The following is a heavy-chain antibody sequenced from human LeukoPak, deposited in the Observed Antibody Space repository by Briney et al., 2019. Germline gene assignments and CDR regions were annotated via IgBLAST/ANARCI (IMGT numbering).Heavy chain of an antibody. V-gene: IGHV3-7*01. D-gene: IGHD2-2*02. Sequence: GGSLRLSCVASGFTFGKYWMSWVRQAPGKGLEWVANIKLDGSEKNYVDSVKGRFTISRDNSKNTLYLQMNSLRAEDTAVYYCARVGYCSSTSCYRRGMGYWGQGTLVTVSS. CDR3: ARVGYCSSTSCYRRGMGY. J-gene: IGHJ4*02. CDR1: GFTFGKYW. CDR2: IKLDGSEK.